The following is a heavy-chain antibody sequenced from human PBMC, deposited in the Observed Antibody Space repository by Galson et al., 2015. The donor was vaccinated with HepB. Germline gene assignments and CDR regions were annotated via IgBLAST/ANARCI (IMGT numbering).Heavy chain of an antibody. CDR3: ARDRGGLGY. Sequence: CAISGDSVSSNTAAWNWIRQSPSRGLEWLGRTYYRSKWYNEYATSVRSRITINPDTAKNRFSLQLNSVTPEDAAVYYCARDRGGLGYWGQGTLVTVSS. D-gene: IGHD2-15*01. J-gene: IGHJ4*02. CDR2: TYYRSKWYN. V-gene: IGHV6-1*01. CDR1: GDSVSSNTAA.